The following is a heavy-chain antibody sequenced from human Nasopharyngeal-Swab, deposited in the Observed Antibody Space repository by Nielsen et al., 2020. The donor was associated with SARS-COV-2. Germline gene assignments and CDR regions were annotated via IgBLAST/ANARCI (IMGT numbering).Heavy chain of an antibody. CDR3: ASWPDSSGYYYLDY. CDR1: GDSISSDDYY. CDR2: IYASGSI. V-gene: IGHV4-61*02. Sequence: SETLSLTCTVSGDSISSDDYYWSWIRQPAGKRPEWIGRIYASGSINYNPSLKSRVTISVDTSKTQFYLRLYSVTAADTAVYYCASWPDSSGYYYLDYWGQGTLVTVSS. J-gene: IGHJ4*02. D-gene: IGHD3-22*01.